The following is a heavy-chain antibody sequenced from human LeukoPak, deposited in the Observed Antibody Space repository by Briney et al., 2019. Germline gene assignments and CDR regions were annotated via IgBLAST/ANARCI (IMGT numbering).Heavy chain of an antibody. Sequence: GGSLRLSCAAAGFTFRSYSMHWVRQAPGKGLEWNSYISSSGTIVYYADSVKGRFTISRDNAKSSLYLHMNSLRGEDTAVYYCATSRDWSTGIYFDHWGQGNLVTVSS. D-gene: IGHD3/OR15-3a*01. CDR3: ATSRDWSTGIYFDH. V-gene: IGHV3-48*04. CDR2: ISSSGTIV. J-gene: IGHJ4*02. CDR1: GFTFRSYS.